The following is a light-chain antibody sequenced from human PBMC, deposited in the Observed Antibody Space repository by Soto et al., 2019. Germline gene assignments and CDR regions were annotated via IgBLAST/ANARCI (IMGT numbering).Light chain of an antibody. CDR2: AAS. V-gene: IGKV1-12*01. J-gene: IGKJ4*01. Sequence: DIQMTQSPSSVSASVGDRVTITCRASQGISSRLAWYQQKPGKAPNLLIYAASSLQGGGPSRFSGSGSETAFTLTIGSLQPEDFATYYGQQPNSLPLTCGGGTKVEIK. CDR1: QGISSR. CDR3: QQPNSLPLT.